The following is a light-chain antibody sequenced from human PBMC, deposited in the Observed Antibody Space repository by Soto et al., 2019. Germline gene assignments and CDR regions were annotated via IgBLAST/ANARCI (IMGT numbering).Light chain of an antibody. CDR2: GAT. CDR1: QTISIY. V-gene: IGKV1-39*01. CDR3: QQGFMTPPYT. J-gene: IGKJ2*01. Sequence: DIRMTQSPSSLSASVGDRVTITCRASQTISIYLNWYQVKPGKAPNLLIYGATRLQTGVPSRFTGSGSGTEFSLTITSLQPEDLATYFCQQGFMTPPYTFGQGTRLEIK.